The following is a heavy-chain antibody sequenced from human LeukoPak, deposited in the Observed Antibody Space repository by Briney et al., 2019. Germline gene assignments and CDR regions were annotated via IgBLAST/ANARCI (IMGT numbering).Heavy chain of an antibody. Sequence: PGGSLRLSCAASGFTFSNAWMSWVRQAPGKGLEWVGCIKSKTEGVTTDYAAPVKGRFTISRDDSKNTLYLQMNSLKTEDTAVYYCSTDGGRYRRGDYWGQGTLVTVSS. D-gene: IGHD1-26*01. V-gene: IGHV3-15*01. CDR1: GFTFSNAW. J-gene: IGHJ4*02. CDR3: STDGGRYRRGDY. CDR2: IKSKTEGVTT.